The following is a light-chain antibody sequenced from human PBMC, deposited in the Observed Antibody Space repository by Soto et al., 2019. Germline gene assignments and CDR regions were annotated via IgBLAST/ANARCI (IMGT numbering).Light chain of an antibody. Sequence: DIQMTQSPSSLSASVGDTVTITCQASQDITNHLNWYQHKPGKAPNLLIYDASHLETGVPSRFTGSVSGTYMTLTISSLQSEDIATYYCQKYDGVPQFGPGTRVDF. CDR3: QKYDGVPQ. J-gene: IGKJ3*01. CDR2: DAS. CDR1: QDITNH. V-gene: IGKV1-33*01.